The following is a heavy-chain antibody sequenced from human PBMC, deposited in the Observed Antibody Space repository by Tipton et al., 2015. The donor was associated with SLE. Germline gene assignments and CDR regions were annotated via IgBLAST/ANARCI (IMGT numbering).Heavy chain of an antibody. J-gene: IGHJ2*01. CDR1: GGSFSGYY. D-gene: IGHD3-3*01. Sequence: TLSLTCAVYGGSFSGYYWRWNRYPPGRGLEWIGEINHSGSTNYNPSLKSRVTISVDTSKNQFSLKLSSVTAADTAVYYCARETTIFGALVYFDLWGRGILVTGSS. CDR3: ARETTIFGALVYFDL. V-gene: IGHV4-34*01. CDR2: INHSGST.